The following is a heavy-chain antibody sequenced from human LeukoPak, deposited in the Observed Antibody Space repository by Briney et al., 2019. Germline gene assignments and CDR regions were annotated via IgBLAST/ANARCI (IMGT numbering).Heavy chain of an antibody. CDR1: GFTFSSYA. V-gene: IGHV3-23*01. J-gene: IGHJ4*02. Sequence: GGSLRLSCAASGFTFSSYAMSWVRQAPGKGLEWVSAISGSGGSTYYADSVKGRFTISRDNSENTLYLQMNSLRAEDTAVYYCARGSLSSTYYYDSSGFDYWSQGTLVTVSS. D-gene: IGHD3-22*01. CDR2: ISGSGGST. CDR3: ARGSLSSTYYYDSSGFDY.